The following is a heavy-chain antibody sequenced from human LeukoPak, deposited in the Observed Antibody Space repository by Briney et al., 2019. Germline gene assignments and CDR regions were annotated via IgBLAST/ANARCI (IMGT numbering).Heavy chain of an antibody. Sequence: ASVKVSCKASRYTFTDYYAYWVRQGPGQGLEWMGWINTNSGGTNYAQKFQGKVTMTRDTSIRTVYMELSRLRSDDTAAYYCARGPHIYPSGRSWFDPWGQGTLVTVSS. CDR1: RYTFTDYY. CDR3: ARGPHIYPSGRSWFDP. J-gene: IGHJ5*02. CDR2: INTNSGGT. D-gene: IGHD3-10*01. V-gene: IGHV1-2*02.